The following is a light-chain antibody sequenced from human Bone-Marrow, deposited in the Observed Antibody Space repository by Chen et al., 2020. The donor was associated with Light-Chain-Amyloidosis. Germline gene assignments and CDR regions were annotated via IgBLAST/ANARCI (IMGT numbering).Light chain of an antibody. CDR3: QVWDRGSDRPV. Sequence: SYVLTQPSSVSVAPGQTATIACGGNNIGSTSVHWYQQTPGQAPLLVVYDDSDRPSGIPERWSGSNSGNTATLTISRVEAGDEADYDCQVWDRGSDRPVFGGGTKLTVL. CDR1: NIGSTS. J-gene: IGLJ3*02. V-gene: IGLV3-21*02. CDR2: DDS.